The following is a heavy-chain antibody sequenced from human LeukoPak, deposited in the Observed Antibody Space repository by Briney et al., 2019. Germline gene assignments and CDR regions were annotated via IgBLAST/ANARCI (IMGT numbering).Heavy chain of an antibody. D-gene: IGHD3-22*01. Sequence: ASVKVSCKASGYSFTGYHIHWVRQAPGQGLEWMGWINPNNGDTNSAQNFRARVTMTRDTSISTAYMEMKRVKSDDTAMYYCARGRKWFRTDDFDIWGQGTMVSVSS. V-gene: IGHV1-2*02. CDR2: INPNNGDT. CDR3: ARGRKWFRTDDFDI. J-gene: IGHJ3*02. CDR1: GYSFTGYH.